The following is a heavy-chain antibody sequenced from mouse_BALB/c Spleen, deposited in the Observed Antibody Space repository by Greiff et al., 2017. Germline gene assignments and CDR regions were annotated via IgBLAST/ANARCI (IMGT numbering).Heavy chain of an antibody. CDR3: ARPYGNYWYFDV. CDR2: IYPYNGGT. V-gene: IGHV1S29*02. Sequence: DVQLQESGPELVKPGASVKISCKASGYTFTDYNMHWVKQSHGKSLEWIGYIYPYNGGTGYNQKFKSKATLTVDNSSSTAYMELRSLTSEDSAVYYCARPYGNYWYFDVWGAGTTVTVSS. J-gene: IGHJ1*01. CDR1: GYTFTDYN. D-gene: IGHD2-10*02.